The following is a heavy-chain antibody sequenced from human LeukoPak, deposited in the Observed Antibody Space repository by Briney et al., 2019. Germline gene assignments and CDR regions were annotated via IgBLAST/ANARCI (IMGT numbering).Heavy chain of an antibody. CDR1: GFTFSSYW. V-gene: IGHV3-7*01. D-gene: IGHD3-22*01. CDR2: IKQDGSEK. CDR3: AKDSGVDYYYDSSGYFGGLDY. J-gene: IGHJ4*02. Sequence: GGSLRLSCAASGFTFSSYWMSWVRQAPGKGLEWVANIKQDGSEKYYVDSVKGRFTISRDNSKNTLYLQMNSLRAEDTAVYYCAKDSGVDYYYDSSGYFGGLDYWGQGTLVTVSS.